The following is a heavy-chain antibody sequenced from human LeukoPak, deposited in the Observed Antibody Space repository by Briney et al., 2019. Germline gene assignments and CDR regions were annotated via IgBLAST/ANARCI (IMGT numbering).Heavy chain of an antibody. J-gene: IGHJ3*02. Sequence: GASVKVSCKASGGTFSSYAISWVRQAPGQGLEWMGGIIPIFGTANYAQKFQGRVTITADKSTSTAYMELRSLRSDDTAVYYCARSIVRGYSYGSGSYYKGDAFDIWGQGTMVTVSS. V-gene: IGHV1-69*06. CDR3: ARSIVRGYSYGSGSYYKGDAFDI. CDR2: IIPIFGTA. CDR1: GGTFSSYA. D-gene: IGHD3-10*01.